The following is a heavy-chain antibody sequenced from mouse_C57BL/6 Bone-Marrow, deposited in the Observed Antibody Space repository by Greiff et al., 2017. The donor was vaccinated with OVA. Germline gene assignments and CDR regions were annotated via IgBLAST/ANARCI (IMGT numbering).Heavy chain of an antibody. J-gene: IGHJ3*01. CDR2: ISSGSSTI. CDR1: GFTFSDYG. Sequence: EVMLVESGGGLVKPGGSLKLSCAASGFTFSDYGMHWVRQAPEKGLEWVAYISSGSSTIYYADTVNGRFTISRDNAKNTLFLQMTSLRSEDTAMYYCARTVGLGFAYWGQGTLVTVSA. D-gene: IGHD2-13*01. CDR3: ARTVGLGFAY. V-gene: IGHV5-17*01.